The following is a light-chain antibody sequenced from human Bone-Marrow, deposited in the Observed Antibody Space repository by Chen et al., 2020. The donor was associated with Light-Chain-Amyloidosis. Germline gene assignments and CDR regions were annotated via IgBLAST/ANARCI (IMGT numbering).Light chain of an antibody. V-gene: IGLV3-21*02. J-gene: IGLJ3*02. CDR2: DDS. CDR3: QVWDRSSDRPV. CDR1: NIGSTS. Sequence: SYVLTHPSSVSVAPGQTATIARGGNNIGSTSVNWYQQTPGQAPLLVVYDDSDRPSGIPERLSGSNSGNTATLTISMVEAGDEADYYCQVWDRSSDRPVFGGGTKLTVL.